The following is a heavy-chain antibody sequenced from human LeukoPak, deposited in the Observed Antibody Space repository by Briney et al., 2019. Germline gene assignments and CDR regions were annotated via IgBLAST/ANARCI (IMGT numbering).Heavy chain of an antibody. Sequence: GGSLRLSCAASGFTFTNFAMNWVRQAPGKGLEWVSGISWNSGSIDYADSVKGRFTISRDNAKNSLYLQMNSLRAEDTAVYYCARVRFYDFWSGAFDYWGQGTLVTVSS. J-gene: IGHJ4*02. CDR3: ARVRFYDFWSGAFDY. CDR2: ISWNSGSI. D-gene: IGHD3-3*01. CDR1: GFTFTNFA. V-gene: IGHV3-9*01.